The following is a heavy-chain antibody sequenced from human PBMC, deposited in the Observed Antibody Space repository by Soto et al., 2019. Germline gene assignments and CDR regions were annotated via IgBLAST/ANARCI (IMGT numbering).Heavy chain of an antibody. D-gene: IGHD6-25*01. J-gene: IGHJ5*02. V-gene: IGHV3-9*01. CDR1: GFAFDDYV. CDR3: AKGGSAALIAPAGRDNWFDP. CDR2: ITWNGGTI. Sequence: EVQLVESGGGLVQPGRSLRLSCAASGFAFDDYVMHWVRQPPGRGLEWVSGITWNGGTIRYVDSVKGRFTICRDNAENSLYLQMNSLRPEDTAVYYCAKGGSAALIAPAGRDNWFDPWGQGTQVTVSS.